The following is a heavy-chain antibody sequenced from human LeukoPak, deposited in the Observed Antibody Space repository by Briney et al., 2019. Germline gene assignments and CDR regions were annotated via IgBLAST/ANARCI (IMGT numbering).Heavy chain of an antibody. V-gene: IGHV1-69*06. CDR1: GGTFSSYA. Sequence: SVKVSCKASGGTFSSYAISWVRQAPGQGLEWMGGIIPIFGTANYAQKFQGRVTITADKSTSTAHMEPSSLRSEDTAVYYCARAYCSSTSCLADAFDIWGQGTMVTVSS. CDR3: ARAYCSSTSCLADAFDI. CDR2: IIPIFGTA. D-gene: IGHD2-2*01. J-gene: IGHJ3*02.